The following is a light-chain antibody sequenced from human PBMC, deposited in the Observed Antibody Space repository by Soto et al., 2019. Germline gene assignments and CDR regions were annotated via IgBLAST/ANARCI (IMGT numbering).Light chain of an antibody. J-gene: IGLJ2*01. CDR2: GVS. CDR3: SSSTTSNTLV. CDR1: KNDIGSSDY. V-gene: IGLV2-14*01. Sequence: VLTQPASVSASPGQSITISCTGGKNDIGSSDYVSWYQQHPGKAPKLIIYGVSNRPSGTSDRFSGSKSGNTASLTISGLQADDEADYYCSSSTTSNTLVFGGGIKVTVL.